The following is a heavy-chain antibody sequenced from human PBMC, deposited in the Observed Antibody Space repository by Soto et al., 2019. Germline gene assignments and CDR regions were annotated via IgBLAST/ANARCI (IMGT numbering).Heavy chain of an antibody. CDR2: ISYDGSNK. J-gene: IGHJ4*02. CDR3: AKESRGGNSRGHFDY. V-gene: IGHV3-30*18. CDR1: GFTFTNYG. Sequence: QVQLVDSGGGVVQPGRSLRLSCAASGFTFTNYGMHWVRRAPGKGLEWVAFISYDGSNKYYADSVKGRFTISRDNSENTLYPQMNSLRAEDTAVYYCAKESRGGNSRGHFDYWGQGTLVTVSS. D-gene: IGHD2-21*02.